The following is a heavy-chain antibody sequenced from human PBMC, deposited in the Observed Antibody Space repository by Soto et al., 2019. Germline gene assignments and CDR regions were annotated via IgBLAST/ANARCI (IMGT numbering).Heavy chain of an antibody. CDR3: ARHGYSYGGGYFDY. V-gene: IGHV3-66*04. CDR2: IYSGGSA. J-gene: IGHJ4*02. D-gene: IGHD5-18*01. Sequence: EVQLVESGGGLVQPGGSLRLSCAASGFTVSSNYMSWVRQAPGKGLGWVSVIYSGGSAYYADSVKGRFTISRANSKNTLYLQMNSLRAEDTAVYYCARHGYSYGGGYFDYWGQGTLVTVSS. CDR1: GFTVSSNY.